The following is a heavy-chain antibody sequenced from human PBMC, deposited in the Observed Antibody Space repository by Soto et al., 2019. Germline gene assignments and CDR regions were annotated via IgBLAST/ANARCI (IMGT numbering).Heavy chain of an antibody. Sequence: GASVKVSCKASGFTFTSSAVQWVRQARGQRLEWIGWIVVGSGNTNYAQKFQERVTITRGMSTSTAYMELSSLRSEDTAVYYCAADTAMDPFGYYYGMDVWGQGTTVTVSS. D-gene: IGHD5-18*01. CDR3: AADTAMDPFGYYYGMDV. V-gene: IGHV1-58*01. J-gene: IGHJ6*02. CDR1: GFTFTSSA. CDR2: IVVGSGNT.